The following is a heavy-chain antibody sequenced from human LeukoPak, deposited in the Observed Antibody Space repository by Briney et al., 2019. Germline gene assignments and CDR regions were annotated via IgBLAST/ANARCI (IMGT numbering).Heavy chain of an antibody. CDR2: ISSSGSTI. J-gene: IGHJ4*02. CDR3: ARESGYSSSWAKSRGAFDY. Sequence: PGGSLRLSCAASGFTFSDYYMSWIRQAPGKGLEWVSYISSSGSTIYYADSVKGRFTISRDNAKNSLYLQMNSLRAEDTAVYCCARESGYSSSWAKSRGAFDYWGQGTLVTVSS. V-gene: IGHV3-11*01. CDR1: GFTFSDYY. D-gene: IGHD6-13*01.